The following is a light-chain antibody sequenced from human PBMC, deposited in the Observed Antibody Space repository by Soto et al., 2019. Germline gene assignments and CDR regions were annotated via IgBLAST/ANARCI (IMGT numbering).Light chain of an antibody. J-gene: IGKJ1*01. CDR3: LQFNAFPWT. V-gene: IGKV1-5*03. Sequence: EIQMTQSPSTLSLSVGDRVTITCRASQSISSWLAWYQQKPGRAPQLLIYKASSLESGGLSRISGSGSGTEFTLPISSLQADDFAADYCLQFNAFPWTFGQGTKVDIK. CDR2: KAS. CDR1: QSISSW.